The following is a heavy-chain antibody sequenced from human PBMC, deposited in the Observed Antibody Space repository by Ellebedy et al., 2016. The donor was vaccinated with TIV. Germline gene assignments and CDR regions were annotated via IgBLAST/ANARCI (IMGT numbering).Heavy chain of an antibody. CDR3: ARSVWFAESPGASDV. Sequence: GGSLRLSXAASGFTFSRYAMHWVRQAPGKGLEWLAVLSYDTNKELYADSVKGRFTISRDNSKNTLYLQMSSLTGDDTAVYYCARSVWFAESPGASDVWGHGTTVTVSS. CDR1: GFTFSRYA. J-gene: IGHJ3*01. D-gene: IGHD3-10*01. V-gene: IGHV3-30*04. CDR2: LSYDTNKE.